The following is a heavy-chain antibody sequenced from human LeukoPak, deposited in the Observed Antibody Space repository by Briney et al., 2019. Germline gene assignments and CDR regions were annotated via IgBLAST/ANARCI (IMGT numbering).Heavy chain of an antibody. CDR2: ISSSGSTI. CDR1: GFTFSSYE. CDR3: ARSQYCGGDCYSVGAFDI. V-gene: IGHV3-48*03. J-gene: IGHJ3*02. D-gene: IGHD2-21*02. Sequence: GGSLRLSCAASGFTFSSYEMNWVRQAPGTGLEWVSYISSSGSTIYYADSVKGRFTISRDNAKNSLYLQMNSLRAEDTAVYYCARSQYCGGDCYSVGAFDIWGQGTMVTVSS.